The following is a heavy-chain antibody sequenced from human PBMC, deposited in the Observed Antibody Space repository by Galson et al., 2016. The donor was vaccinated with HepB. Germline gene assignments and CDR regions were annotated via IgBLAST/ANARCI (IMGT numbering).Heavy chain of an antibody. CDR2: IRNSADRT. CDR3: TKDSDKRPTIHAEYFQT. D-gene: IGHD2-21*01. J-gene: IGHJ1*01. Sequence: SLRLSCAASGFIFSNYAMSWVRQAPGKGLEWVSSIRNSADRTYYADSVKGRFTISRDNSRNSAFLQMNSLRAEDTAVYFCTKDSDKRPTIHAEYFQTWGQGTLVTVSS. CDR1: GFIFSNYA. V-gene: IGHV3-23*01.